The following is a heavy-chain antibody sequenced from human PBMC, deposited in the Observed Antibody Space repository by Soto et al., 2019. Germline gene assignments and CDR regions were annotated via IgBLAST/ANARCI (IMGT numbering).Heavy chain of an antibody. J-gene: IGHJ4*02. D-gene: IGHD3-22*01. CDR2: IFYSGST. Sequence: PSETLSLTCTVSGGSISSYYWSWMRQPPGKGLEWIGYIFYSGSTNYNPSLKSRVTISVDTSKNQFSLKLSSVTAADTAVYYCAGHRSFSYYYFDSWGQGTLVTVSS. CDR3: AGHRSFSYYYFDS. V-gene: IGHV4-59*01. CDR1: GGSISSYY.